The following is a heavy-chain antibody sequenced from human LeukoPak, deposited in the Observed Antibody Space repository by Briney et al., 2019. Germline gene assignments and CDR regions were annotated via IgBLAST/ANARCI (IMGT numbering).Heavy chain of an antibody. Sequence: GASVKVSCKASGFTFTSSAMQWVRQARGQRLEWIGWIVVGSGNTNYAQKFQERVTITRDMSTSTAYMELSSLRSEDTAVYYCAASYSGYDSLDYWGQGALVTVSS. J-gene: IGHJ4*02. CDR2: IVVGSGNT. CDR3: AASYSGYDSLDY. D-gene: IGHD5-12*01. V-gene: IGHV1-58*02. CDR1: GFTFTSSA.